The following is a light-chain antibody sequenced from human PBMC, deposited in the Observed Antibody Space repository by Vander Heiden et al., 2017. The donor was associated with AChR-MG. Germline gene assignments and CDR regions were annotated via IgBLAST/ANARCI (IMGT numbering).Light chain of an antibody. CDR3: QQYYSTPVDT. Sequence: DIVMTQSPDSLAVSLGERATINCKSSQSVLYSSNNKNYLAWYQQKPGQPPKLLIYWASTRESGVPDRFSGSGSGTDFTLTISSLQAEDVAVYYCQQYYSTPVDTFGQGTKLEIK. V-gene: IGKV4-1*01. CDR2: WAS. CDR1: QSVLYSSNNKNY. J-gene: IGKJ2*01.